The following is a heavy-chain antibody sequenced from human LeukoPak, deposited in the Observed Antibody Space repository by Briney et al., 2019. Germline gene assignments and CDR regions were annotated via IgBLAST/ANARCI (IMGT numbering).Heavy chain of an antibody. CDR3: ARGQEKYSSSCPSMDV. D-gene: IGHD6-13*01. V-gene: IGHV4-39*01. CDR1: GGSISSSSYY. J-gene: IGHJ6*02. Sequence: SETLSLTCTVSGGSISSSSYYWGWIRQPPGKGLEWIGSIYYSGSTYYNPSLKSRVTISVDTSKNQFSLKLSSVTAADTAVYYCARGQEKYSSSCPSMDVWGQGTTVTVSS. CDR2: IYYSGST.